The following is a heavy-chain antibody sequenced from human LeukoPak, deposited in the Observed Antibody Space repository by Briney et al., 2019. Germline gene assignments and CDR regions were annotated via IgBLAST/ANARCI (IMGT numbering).Heavy chain of an antibody. D-gene: IGHD6-19*01. CDR3: ARATSTSGPTFDY. Sequence: QSGGSLRLSCAASGFTFSTYRMNWDRQAPGKGLEWLSYINTDSSTIYYTDSLKGRFTISRDNAKNSLYLQMNSLRDEDTAVYYCARATSTSGPTFDYWGQGTLVTVSS. J-gene: IGHJ4*02. CDR2: INTDSSTI. CDR1: GFTFSTYR. V-gene: IGHV3-48*02.